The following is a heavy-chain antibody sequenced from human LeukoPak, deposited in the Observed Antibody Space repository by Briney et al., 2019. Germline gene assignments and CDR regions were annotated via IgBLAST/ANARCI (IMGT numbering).Heavy chain of an antibody. CDR3: ARDQIAVLGTYYYYYGMGV. Sequence: SETLSLTCTVSGGSIGTNNYYWGWIRQPPGKGLEWIGSIYYSGSTYYNPSLKSRVTISVDTSNNQFSLKLSSVTAADTAVYYCARDQIAVLGTYYYYYGMGVWGQGTTVIVSS. J-gene: IGHJ6*02. V-gene: IGHV4-39*07. CDR1: GGSIGTNNYY. D-gene: IGHD6-19*01. CDR2: IYYSGST.